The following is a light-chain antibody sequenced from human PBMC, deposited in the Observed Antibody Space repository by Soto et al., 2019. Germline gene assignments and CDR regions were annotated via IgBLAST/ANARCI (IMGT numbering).Light chain of an antibody. CDR3: QQRSSWLSLT. CDR2: DAS. Sequence: EIVLTQSPATLSLSPGERATLSCRASQSISSYLAWYQQKPGQAPRLLIYDASNTATGIPARFSGSGSGTDFTLTISSLEPEDFAVSYCQQRSSWLSLTFGGGTRVE. V-gene: IGKV3-11*01. CDR1: QSISSY. J-gene: IGKJ4*01.